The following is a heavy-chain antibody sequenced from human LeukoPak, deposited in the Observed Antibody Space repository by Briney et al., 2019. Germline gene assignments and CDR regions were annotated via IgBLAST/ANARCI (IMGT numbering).Heavy chain of an antibody. Sequence: GGSLRLSCAASGFGMHWVRQAPGKGLEWVAFIRYDETTKFYADSVEGRFTISRDNSKNTLYLQMTSLRVEDTAVYSCAKTGFQWGDYYYYMDVWGKGTTVTVSS. CDR2: IRYDETTK. V-gene: IGHV3-30*02. CDR3: AKTGFQWGDYYYYMDV. CDR1: GFG. J-gene: IGHJ6*03. D-gene: IGHD1-14*01.